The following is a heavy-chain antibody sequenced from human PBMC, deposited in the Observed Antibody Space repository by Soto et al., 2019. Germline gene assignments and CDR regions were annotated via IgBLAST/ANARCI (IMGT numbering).Heavy chain of an antibody. V-gene: IGHV1-18*01. CDR2: ISAYNGNT. CDR1: GYTFTSYG. CDR3: AREAVAAVECVHDDYGGDV. J-gene: IGHJ6*02. D-gene: IGHD6-19*01. Sequence: QVQLVQSGAEVKKPGASVKVSCKASGYTFTSYGISWVRQSPGPGLAWMGWISAYNGNTNYSQNLQGRVTMTTDTSTSTAYMVLRSLRSDDTAVYFWAREAVAAVECVHDDYGGDVWGQGTTVTVSS.